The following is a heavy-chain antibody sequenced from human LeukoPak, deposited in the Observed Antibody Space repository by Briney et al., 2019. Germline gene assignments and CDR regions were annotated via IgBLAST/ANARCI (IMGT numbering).Heavy chain of an antibody. J-gene: IGHJ4*02. V-gene: IGHV5-51*01. CDR3: ARLAVANGFDS. D-gene: IGHD2-8*01. CDR1: GYSFTSYW. CDR2: IYPGDSDT. Sequence: GESLKISCKGSGYSFTSYWIGWVRQMPGKGLEWMGIIYPGDSDTRYSPSFQGQVTISADKSITIAYLQWSSLQASDTAMYYCARLAVANGFDSWGQGTLVTVSS.